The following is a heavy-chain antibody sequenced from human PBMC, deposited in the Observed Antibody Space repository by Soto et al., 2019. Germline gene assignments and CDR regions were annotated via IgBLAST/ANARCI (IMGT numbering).Heavy chain of an antibody. J-gene: IGHJ3*02. CDR3: ARDRGYGDYHDAFDI. D-gene: IGHD4-17*01. CDR2: ISYDGSNK. CDR1: GFNFSSYA. Sequence: QVQLVESGGGVVQPGRSLRLSCAASGFNFSSYAMHWVRQAPGKGLEWVAVISYDGSNKYYADSVKGRFTISRDNSKNTLYLQMNSLRAEDTAVYYCARDRGYGDYHDAFDIRGQGTMVTVSS. V-gene: IGHV3-30-3*01.